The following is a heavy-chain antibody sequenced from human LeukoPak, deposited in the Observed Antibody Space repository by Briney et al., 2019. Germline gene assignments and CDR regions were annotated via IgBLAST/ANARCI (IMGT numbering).Heavy chain of an antibody. J-gene: IGHJ3*02. V-gene: IGHV1-46*01. D-gene: IGHD3-16*01. CDR1: GYTFSSYY. CDR2: INPSGGTT. Sequence: KLSCNASGYTFSSYYMNWVRQAPGQGLEWMSSINPSGGTTNYAQEFQGRFTMTRDTHTRTVYMELSCLRSEDTAVYYCARQTWESYAFDIWGQGTMVTVSS. CDR3: ARQTWESYAFDI.